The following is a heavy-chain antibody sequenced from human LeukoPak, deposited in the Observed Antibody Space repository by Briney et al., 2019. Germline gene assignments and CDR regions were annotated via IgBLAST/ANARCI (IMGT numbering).Heavy chain of an antibody. J-gene: IGHJ3*02. Sequence: PSETLSLTCIVSGGSINISYWGWIRQPPGKGLEWIGYIYHRGSTNYNPSLKSRVTISVDTSKNQYSLNLSSVTAADTAVYYCARSGVYTGYDAFDIWGQGTRVTVSS. CDR1: GGSINISY. D-gene: IGHD6-13*01. V-gene: IGHV4-59*08. CDR2: IYHRGST. CDR3: ARSGVYTGYDAFDI.